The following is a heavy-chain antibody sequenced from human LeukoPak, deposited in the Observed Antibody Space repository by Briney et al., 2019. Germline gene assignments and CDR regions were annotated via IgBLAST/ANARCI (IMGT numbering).Heavy chain of an antibody. CDR3: ARAGDSSGWYHYYFDY. V-gene: IGHV4-59*01. Sequence: PSETLSLTCTVSGGSIGSYYWSWIRQPPGKGLEWIGYIYYSGSTNYNPSLKTRVTISVDTSKNQFSLKLSSVTAADTAVYYCARAGDSSGWYHYYFDYWGQGTLVTVSS. D-gene: IGHD6-19*01. CDR2: IYYSGST. J-gene: IGHJ4*02. CDR1: GGSIGSYY.